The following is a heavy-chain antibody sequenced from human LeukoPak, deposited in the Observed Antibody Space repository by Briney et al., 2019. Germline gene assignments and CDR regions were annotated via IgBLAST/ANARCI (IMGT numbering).Heavy chain of an antibody. J-gene: IGHJ3*02. CDR1: GFTFGKYA. CDR3: AKGEEAFDI. V-gene: IGHV3-23*01. Sequence: PGGSLRLSCEGSGFTFGKYAMNWVRQAPGKGLEGVSAICVSTDNTYYADSVKGRFIISRDNSRNTLHVQMSGLRVEDTAIYYCAKGEEAFDIWGQGTMVTVSS. CDR2: ICVSTDNT.